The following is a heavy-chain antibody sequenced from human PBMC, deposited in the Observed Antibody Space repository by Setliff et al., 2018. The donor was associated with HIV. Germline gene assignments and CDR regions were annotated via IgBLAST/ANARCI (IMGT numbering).Heavy chain of an antibody. V-gene: IGHV4-39*01. J-gene: IGHJ6*03. CDR3: ARHVIHLEWLSYFYMDV. Sequence: SETLSLTCTVSGGSISSSSYYWGWIRQPPGKGLEWIGSISYSGNIYYNASLKSRVTISLDTSKRQLSLRLTSVTAADTAVYYCARHVIHLEWLSYFYMDVWGKGATVTVSS. CDR1: GGSISSSSYY. D-gene: IGHD6-19*01. CDR2: ISYSGNI.